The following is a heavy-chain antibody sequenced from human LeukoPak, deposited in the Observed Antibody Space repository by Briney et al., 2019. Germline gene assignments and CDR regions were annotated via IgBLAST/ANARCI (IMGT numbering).Heavy chain of an antibody. Sequence: GGSLRLSCAASGFTFSSYAMSWVRQAPGKGLEWVSAISGSGGSTYYADSVKGRFTISRDNSKNTLYLQMNSLRAEDTAVYYCAEYLRNSSGYYYSPFFDYWGQGTLVTVSS. J-gene: IGHJ4*02. CDR3: AEYLRNSSGYYYSPFFDY. V-gene: IGHV3-23*01. CDR2: ISGSGGST. CDR1: GFTFSSYA. D-gene: IGHD3-22*01.